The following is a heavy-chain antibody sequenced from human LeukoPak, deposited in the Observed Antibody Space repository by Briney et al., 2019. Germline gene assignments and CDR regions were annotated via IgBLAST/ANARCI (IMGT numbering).Heavy chain of an antibody. CDR3: AKEEWLGKMNYFDY. V-gene: IGHV3-23*01. D-gene: IGHD6-19*01. J-gene: IGHJ4*02. CDR1: GLTFSTYG. CDR2: ISGSGAST. Sequence: GGSLRLSCAASGLTFSTYGMSWVRQAPGKGLEWVSAISGSGASTYYADSVKGRFTISRDNSKNTLYVQMNSLRAEDTAVYYCAKEEWLGKMNYFDYWGQGTLVTVSS.